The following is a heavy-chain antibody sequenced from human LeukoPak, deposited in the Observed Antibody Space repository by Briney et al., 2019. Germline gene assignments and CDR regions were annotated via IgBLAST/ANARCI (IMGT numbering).Heavy chain of an antibody. J-gene: IGHJ4*02. CDR3: ARESWATDY. CDR1: GFTFSSYE. Sequence: GGSLRLSCAASGFTFSSYEMNWVRQAPGKGLEWVSYISSSGSTIYYADSVKGRFTISRDNAENSLYLQMRSLGAEDTAVYYCARESWATDYWGQGTLVTVSS. D-gene: IGHD3-10*01. V-gene: IGHV3-48*03. CDR2: ISSSGSTI.